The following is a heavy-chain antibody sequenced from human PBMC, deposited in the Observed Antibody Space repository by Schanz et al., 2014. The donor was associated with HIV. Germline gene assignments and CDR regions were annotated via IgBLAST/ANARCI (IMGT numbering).Heavy chain of an antibody. V-gene: IGHV3-23*01. CDR2: ISGSGVST. CDR3: AKPEYDSRGNSQSHFDS. CDR1: GFNFNNYA. J-gene: IGHJ4*02. Sequence: EVQLLESGGGLEQPGGSLRLSCAASGFNFNNYAMTWVRQAPGKGLEWVSSISGSGVSTFYAGSVKGRFAISRDKSKNTLYLQMTTLRTEDTAVYYCAKPEYDSRGNSQSHFDSWGQGTLVTVSS. D-gene: IGHD3-22*01.